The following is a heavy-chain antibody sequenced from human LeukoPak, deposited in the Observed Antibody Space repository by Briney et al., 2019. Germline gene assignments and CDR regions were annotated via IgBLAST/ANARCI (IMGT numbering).Heavy chain of an antibody. V-gene: IGHV4-34*01. Sequence: SETLSLTCAVYGGSFSGYYWSWIRQPPGKGLEWIGEINHSGSTNYNPSLKSRVTIPVDTSKNQFSLKLSSVTAADTAVYYCARGFWSGYSVVSYYYGMDVWGQGTTVTVSS. J-gene: IGHJ6*02. CDR2: INHSGST. CDR3: ARGFWSGYSVVSYYYGMDV. CDR1: GGSFSGYY. D-gene: IGHD3-3*01.